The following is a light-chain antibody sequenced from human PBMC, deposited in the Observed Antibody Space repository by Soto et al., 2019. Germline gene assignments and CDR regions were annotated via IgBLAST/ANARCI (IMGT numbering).Light chain of an antibody. V-gene: IGKV1-5*01. CDR3: QQYNTDSWT. J-gene: IGKJ1*01. CDR2: DAS. CDR1: QTIFTW. Sequence: DIQMTQSPSTLSASVGDRVTITCRASQTIFTWLAWYQQKPGKAPKLLIYDASTLESGVPSRFSGSGSGTESTLTISSLQPDDFGNYYCQQYNTDSWTFGQGTKADIK.